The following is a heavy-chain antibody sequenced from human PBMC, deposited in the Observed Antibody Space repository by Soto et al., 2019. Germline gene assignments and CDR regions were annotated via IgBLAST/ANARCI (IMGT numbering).Heavy chain of an antibody. CDR3: ARGLGGIVVRGLNWFDP. CDR2: IIPIFGTA. D-gene: IGHD3-22*01. J-gene: IGHJ5*02. V-gene: IGHV1-69*12. CDR1: GGTFSSYA. Sequence: QVQLVQSGAEVKKPGSSVKVSCKASGGTFSSYAISWVRQAPGQGLEWMGGIIPIFGTANYAQKFQGRVTITADESTSTAYMELSSLRSEDTAMYYCARGLGGIVVRGLNWFDPWGQGTLVTVSS.